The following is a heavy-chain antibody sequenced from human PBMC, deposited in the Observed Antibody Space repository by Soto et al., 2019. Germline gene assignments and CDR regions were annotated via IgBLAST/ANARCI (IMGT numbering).Heavy chain of an antibody. CDR2: ISGSGGST. CDR3: ANADLGGIAARQLDCFQY. V-gene: IGHV3-23*01. D-gene: IGHD6-6*01. CDR1: GFTFSSYA. Sequence: EVQLLESGGGLVQPGGSLRLSCAASGFTFSSYAMSWVRQAPGKGLEWVSAISGSGGSTYYADSVKGRFTISRDNSKKPLYLQMNCPRAEHTAVYYCANADLGGIAARQLDCFQYWGQGTLVTVSS. J-gene: IGHJ1*01.